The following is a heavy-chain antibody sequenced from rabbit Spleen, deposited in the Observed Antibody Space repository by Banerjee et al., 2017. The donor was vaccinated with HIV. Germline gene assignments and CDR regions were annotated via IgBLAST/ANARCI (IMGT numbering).Heavy chain of an antibody. D-gene: IGHD1-1*01. CDR3: ARDTSSSFSSYGMDL. CDR1: GFSFSNKAV. Sequence: QEQLVESGGGLVQPEGSLTLTCTASGFSFSNKAVMCWVRQAPGKGLEWIACIEADGSGFTYFATWAKGRFTCSKTSSTTVTLQMTRLTAADTATYFCARDTSSSFSSYGMDLWGPGTLVTVS. CDR2: IEADGSGFT. J-gene: IGHJ6*01. V-gene: IGHV1S45*01.